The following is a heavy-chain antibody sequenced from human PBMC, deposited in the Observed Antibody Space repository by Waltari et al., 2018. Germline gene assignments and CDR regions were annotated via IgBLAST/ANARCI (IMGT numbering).Heavy chain of an antibody. Sequence: QVQLQESGPGLVKPSQTLSLTCTVSGGSISSGSYYWSWIRQPAGKGLEWIGRIYTSGSTNYNPSLKSRVTISVDTSKNQFSLKLSSVTAADTAVYYCARGFYDSSGYVDYWGQGTLVTVSS. CDR3: ARGFYDSSGYVDY. V-gene: IGHV4-61*02. J-gene: IGHJ4*02. CDR2: IYTSGST. CDR1: GGSISSGSYY. D-gene: IGHD3-22*01.